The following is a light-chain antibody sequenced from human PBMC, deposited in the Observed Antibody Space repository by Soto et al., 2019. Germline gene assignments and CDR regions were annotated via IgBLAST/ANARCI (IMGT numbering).Light chain of an antibody. Sequence: EIVLTQSPGTQSLSPGDRVTLSCRASQSVTSNYLAWYQQKPGQAPRLLIYGASSRATGIPDRFSGSGSGTDFTLTITRLEPEDFAVYHCQQYGRSPTFGQGTKVEIK. V-gene: IGKV3-20*01. CDR3: QQYGRSPT. J-gene: IGKJ1*01. CDR1: QSVTSNY. CDR2: GAS.